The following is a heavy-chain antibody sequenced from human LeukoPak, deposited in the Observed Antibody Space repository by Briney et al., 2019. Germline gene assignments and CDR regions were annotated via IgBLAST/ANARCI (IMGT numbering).Heavy chain of an antibody. V-gene: IGHV3-48*03. J-gene: IGHJ5*02. CDR3: AKVWSQYSSSWYLDP. CDR2: ISSSGSTI. Sequence: QPGGSLRLSCAASGFTFSSYEMNWVRQAPGKGLEWVSYISSSGSTIYYADSVKGRFTISRDNSKNTLYLQMNSLRAEDTAVYYCAKVWSQYSSSWYLDPWGQGTLVTVSS. D-gene: IGHD6-13*01. CDR1: GFTFSSYE.